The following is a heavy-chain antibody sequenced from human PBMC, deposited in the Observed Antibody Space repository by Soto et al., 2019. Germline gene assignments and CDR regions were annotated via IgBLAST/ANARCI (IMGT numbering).Heavy chain of an antibody. D-gene: IGHD2-2*01. J-gene: IGHJ6*02. CDR1: GGTFSSYT. V-gene: IGHV1-69*08. CDR3: ARDQRVGNSTSSHYGMDV. CDR2: IIPILGIA. Sequence: QVQLVQSGAEVKKPGSSVKVSCKASGGTFSSYTISWVRQAPGQGLEWMGRIIPILGIANYAQKFQGRVTITADQSKQTAYRELSSLRSEDTDVYYCARDQRVGNSTSSHYGMDVWGQGTTVTVSS.